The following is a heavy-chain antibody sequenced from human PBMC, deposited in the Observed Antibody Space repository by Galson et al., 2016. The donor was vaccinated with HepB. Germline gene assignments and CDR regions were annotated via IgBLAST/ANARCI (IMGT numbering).Heavy chain of an antibody. CDR3: ARHGGAYYYHGMDV. J-gene: IGHJ6*02. V-gene: IGHV5-10-1*01. CDR2: IDPSDSYT. CDR1: GYSFTSYW. D-gene: IGHD2-21*01. Sequence: QSGAEVKKPGESLKISCKGSGYSFTSYWIGWVRQTPGKGLEWMGRIDPSDSYTNYSPSFQGHVTISTDKSISTAYLQRNSLKASDTAIYYCARHGGAYYYHGMDVWGQGTTVTVSS.